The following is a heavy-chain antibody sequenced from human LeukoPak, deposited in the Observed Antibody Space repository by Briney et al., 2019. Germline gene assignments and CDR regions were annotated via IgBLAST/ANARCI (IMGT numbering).Heavy chain of an antibody. CDR3: ARDLNYYDSSGPI. CDR2: IYHSGST. D-gene: IGHD3-22*01. V-gene: IGHV4-38-2*02. J-gene: IGHJ4*02. CDR1: GYSISSGYY. Sequence: PSETLSLTCTVSGYSISSGYYWGCIRQPPGKGLEWIGSIYHSGSTYYNPSLKSRVTISVDTSKNQFSLKLSSVTAADTAVYYCARDLNYYDSSGPIWGQGTLVTVSS.